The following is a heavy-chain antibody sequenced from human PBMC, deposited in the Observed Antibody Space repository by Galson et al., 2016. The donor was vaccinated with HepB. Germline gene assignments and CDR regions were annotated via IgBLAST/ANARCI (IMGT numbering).Heavy chain of an antibody. J-gene: IGHJ4*02. CDR3: ARSFQAYYFHY. CDR2: IYPGDSDT. V-gene: IGHV5-51*01. CDR1: GYRFSSYY. Sequence: QSGAEVKKPGESLKISCKGSGYRFSSYYIAWVRQMPGKGLEWMGIIYPGDSDTRYSPSFQGQVTISAEKSITTAYLQWSSLKASNTAIYYCARSFQAYYFHYWGQGALVTVSS.